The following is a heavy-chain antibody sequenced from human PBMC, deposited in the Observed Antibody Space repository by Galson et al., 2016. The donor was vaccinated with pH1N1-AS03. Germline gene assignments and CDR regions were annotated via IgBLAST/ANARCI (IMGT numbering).Heavy chain of an antibody. J-gene: IGHJ4*02. CDR3: GPNPEYGEVAY. CDR1: GFAFSRYW. CDR2: LNPDGDYK. D-gene: IGHD4-17*01. V-gene: IGHV3-7*01. Sequence: SLRLSCAASGFAFSRYWMSWVRQAPGKGLEWVANLNPDGDYKQYVDSVKGRFTISRDNTRNSLYLQMNSLRVEETAIYYCGPNPEYGEVAYWGQGALVTVSS.